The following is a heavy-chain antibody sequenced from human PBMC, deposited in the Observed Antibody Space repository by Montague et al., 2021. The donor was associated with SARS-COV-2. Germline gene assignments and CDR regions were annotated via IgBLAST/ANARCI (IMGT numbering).Heavy chain of an antibody. J-gene: IGHJ6*02. D-gene: IGHD2/OR15-2a*01. V-gene: IGHV3-23*01. CDR1: GFTFSSSA. CDR2: ISSASGDIT. CDR3: ARVLGGYYGMDV. Sequence: SLRLSCAASGFTFSSSAMSWVRQAPGKGLEWVSAISSASGDITYYADFVKGRFTISRDNSKNTLYLQMNSLRAEDTAVYYCARVLGGYYGMDVWGQGTTVTVSS.